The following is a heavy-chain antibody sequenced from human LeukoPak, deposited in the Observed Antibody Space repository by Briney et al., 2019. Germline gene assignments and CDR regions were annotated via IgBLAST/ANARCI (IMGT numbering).Heavy chain of an antibody. CDR3: ARSSEGRYYYDSSGFSYYYYYMDV. D-gene: IGHD3-22*01. CDR1: GGSINSGSYY. J-gene: IGHJ6*03. V-gene: IGHV4-61*02. Sequence: SQTLSLTCTVSGGSINSGSYYWSWIRQPAGKGLEWIGRIYTSGSTNYNPSLKSRVTISVDTSKNQFSLKLSSVTAADTAVYYCARSSEGRYYYDSSGFSYYYYYMDVWGKGTTVTVSS. CDR2: IYTSGST.